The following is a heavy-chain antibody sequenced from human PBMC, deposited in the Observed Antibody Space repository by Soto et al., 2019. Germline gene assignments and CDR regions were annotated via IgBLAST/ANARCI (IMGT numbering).Heavy chain of an antibody. D-gene: IGHD3-22*01. J-gene: IGHJ4*02. V-gene: IGHV1-69*01. CDR3: ARVVHYDRSAYYYFY. CDR1: GGTFSSYA. Sequence: QVQLVQSGAEVKKPGSSVKVSCKASGGTFSSYAIDWVRQAPGQGLEWMGGIIPIFGTANYAQKFQGRITITADESTSTAYMELRSLRSEDTAVYYCARVVHYDRSAYYYFYWGQGTLVTVSS. CDR2: IIPIFGTA.